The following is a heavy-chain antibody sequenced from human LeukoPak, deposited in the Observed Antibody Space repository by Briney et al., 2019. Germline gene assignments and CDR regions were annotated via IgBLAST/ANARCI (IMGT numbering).Heavy chain of an antibody. D-gene: IGHD3-10*01. V-gene: IGHV1-69*05. CDR1: GGTFSSYA. CDR3: ARHGDDYASGTYS. Sequence: GSSVKVSCKASGGTFSSYAISRVRQAPGQGLEWMGGIIPIFGTANYAQKFQGRVTITTDESTSTAYMELSSLRSEDTAVYYCARHGDDYASGTYSWGQGTLVTVSS. J-gene: IGHJ4*02. CDR2: IIPIFGTA.